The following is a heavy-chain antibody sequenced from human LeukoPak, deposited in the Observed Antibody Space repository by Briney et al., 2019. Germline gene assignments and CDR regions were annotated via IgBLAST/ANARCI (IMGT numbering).Heavy chain of an antibody. Sequence: GGSLRLSCAASGFTFSSHWMHWVRQAPGKGLVWVSRIYSDGSITNYADSVKGRFTISRDNPKNTLYLRMNSLRAEDTAVYYCAREARTTIFGVVSNWFDPWGQGTLVTVSS. CDR1: GFTFSSHW. CDR2: IYSDGSIT. CDR3: AREARTTIFGVVSNWFDP. D-gene: IGHD3-3*01. J-gene: IGHJ5*02. V-gene: IGHV3-74*01.